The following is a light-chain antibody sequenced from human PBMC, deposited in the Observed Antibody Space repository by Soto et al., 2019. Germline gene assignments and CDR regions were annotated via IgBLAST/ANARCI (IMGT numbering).Light chain of an antibody. Sequence: IQMTQSPSSVSASVGDRVTMTCRASQGVGGWLAWYQQKPGKVPKLLIYATSSLHSGVPSRFSGSGSGTDFTLSISSLQPEDFATYYCQRTHSLPISFGPGTKVDIK. CDR2: ATS. CDR1: QGVGGW. J-gene: IGKJ3*01. V-gene: IGKV1-12*01. CDR3: QRTHSLPIS.